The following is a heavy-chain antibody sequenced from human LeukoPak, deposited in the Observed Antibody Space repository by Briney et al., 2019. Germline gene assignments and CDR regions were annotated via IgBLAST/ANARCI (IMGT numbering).Heavy chain of an antibody. CDR1: GGSFSGYY. Sequence: SETLSLTCAVYGGSFSGYYWSWIRQPPGKGLEWIGEINHSGSTNYNPSLKSRVTISVDTSKNQFSLKLSSVTAADTAVYYCARDPPMYYYDSSGYYHPFEYWGQGTLVTVSS. CDR2: INHSGST. CDR3: ARDPPMYYYDSSGYYHPFEY. J-gene: IGHJ4*02. V-gene: IGHV4-34*01. D-gene: IGHD3-22*01.